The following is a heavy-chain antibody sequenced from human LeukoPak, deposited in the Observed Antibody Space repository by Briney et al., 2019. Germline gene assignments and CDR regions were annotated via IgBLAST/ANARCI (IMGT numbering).Heavy chain of an antibody. CDR1: GFTFSSYT. J-gene: IGHJ4*02. D-gene: IGHD7-27*01. Sequence: GGSLRLSCAVSGFTFSSYTMSWVRQAPGKGLEWVSTITTSDGNTYYADSVKGRFTVSRDNSKNTLYLQMNSLRAEDTAVYYCAKDGGLWVSAHWGDSWGRGTLVTVSS. CDR2: ITTSDGNT. CDR3: AKDGGLWVSAHWGDS. V-gene: IGHV3-23*01.